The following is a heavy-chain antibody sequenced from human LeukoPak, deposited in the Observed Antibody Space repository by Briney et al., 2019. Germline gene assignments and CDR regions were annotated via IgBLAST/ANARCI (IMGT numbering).Heavy chain of an antibody. CDR1: GGSISSSNW. CDR2: IYLRGNT. D-gene: IGHD4-17*01. Sequence: SGTLSLTCAISGGSISSSNWWTWVRQPPGKGLEWVGEIYLRGNTNYNPSLESRATISVDESKPQLSLRLESVTAADTAVYYCARGTITTVTDSWGPGTLVTVSS. V-gene: IGHV4-4*02. CDR3: ARGTITTVTDS. J-gene: IGHJ4*02.